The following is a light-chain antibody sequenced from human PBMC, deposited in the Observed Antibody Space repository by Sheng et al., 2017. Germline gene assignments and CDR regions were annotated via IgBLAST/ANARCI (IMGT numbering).Light chain of an antibody. V-gene: IGKV4-1*01. Sequence: DFVMTQSPDFLAVSLGERATITCKSSQSVLSSHSNENYLAWYQHFLGVLRGRSGIPDRFSGGGSGTNFTLTISSLQAEDVAIYFCQQYHTTPYTFGQGT. CDR3: QQYHTTPYT. CDR2: GVL. CDR1: QSVLSSHSNENY. J-gene: IGKJ2*01.